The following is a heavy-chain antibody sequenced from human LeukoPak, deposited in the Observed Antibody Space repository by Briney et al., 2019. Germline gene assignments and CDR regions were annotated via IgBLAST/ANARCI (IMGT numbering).Heavy chain of an antibody. J-gene: IGHJ4*02. D-gene: IGHD2-2*01. V-gene: IGHV3-13*01. CDR2: IGTAGDT. CDR3: ARGPQYCSSSSCSVDY. CDR1: GFTFSSYD. Sequence: GSLRLSCAASGFTFSSYDMHWVRQATGKGLEWVSAIGTAGDTYYPGSVKGRLTISRENAKNSLYLQMNSLRVGDTAVYYCARGPQYCSSSSCSVDYWGQGTLVTVSS.